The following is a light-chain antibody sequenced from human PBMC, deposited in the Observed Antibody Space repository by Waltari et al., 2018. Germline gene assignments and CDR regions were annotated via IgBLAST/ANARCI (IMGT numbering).Light chain of an antibody. Sequence: DIQMTQSPSSLSASVGDRVTITCRASQDISNYLSWYQQKPGKAPKLLIYVASSLQSGVPSRFSGSGSGTDFTLTISSLQPEDFATYYCIQGYYYHTFGQGTKLEVK. CDR1: QDISNY. J-gene: IGKJ2*01. CDR2: VAS. V-gene: IGKV1-39*01. CDR3: IQGYYYHT.